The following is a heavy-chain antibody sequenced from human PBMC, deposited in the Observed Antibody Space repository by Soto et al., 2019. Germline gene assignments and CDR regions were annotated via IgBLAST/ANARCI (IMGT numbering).Heavy chain of an antibody. D-gene: IGHD1-26*01. J-gene: IGHJ4*02. V-gene: IGHV1-69*05. CDR3: AREGVGATYSFDY. Sequence: SVKVACKASGGTFSSYAISWVRQAPGQGLEWMGWINPIFGTANYAQKFQGWVTMTRDTSISTAYMELSRLRSDDTAVYYCAREGVGATYSFDYWGQGTLVTVSS. CDR2: INPIFGTA. CDR1: GGTFSSYA.